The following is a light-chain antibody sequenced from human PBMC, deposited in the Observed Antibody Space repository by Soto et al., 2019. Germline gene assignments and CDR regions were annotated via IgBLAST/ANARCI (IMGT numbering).Light chain of an antibody. CDR1: QGISND. CDR2: AAT. CDR3: QQDYTYR. Sequence: AIQMTQSPSSLSASVGDRVTITCRASQGISNDLGRYQQKPGKAPKILIYAATGSQSGDPSRFSGCGSGTDFTLTIMSLQPEDFATYYYQQDYTYRFGGGTKVEIK. V-gene: IGKV1-6*01. J-gene: IGKJ4*01.